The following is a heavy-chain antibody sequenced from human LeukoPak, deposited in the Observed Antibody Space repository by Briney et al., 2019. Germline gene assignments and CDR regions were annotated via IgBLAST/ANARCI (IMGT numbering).Heavy chain of an antibody. CDR1: GFTFSNYA. Sequence: GGSLRPSCAASGFTFSNYAMSWVRQAPGKGLEWVSAITGSGGGTYYADSVKGRFTISRDNSKNTLYLQMNSLRAEDTAIYYCAKGDLSAAAPRAFDFWGQGTMVTVSS. CDR2: ITGSGGGT. J-gene: IGHJ3*01. V-gene: IGHV3-23*01. CDR3: AKGDLSAAAPRAFDF. D-gene: IGHD6-13*01.